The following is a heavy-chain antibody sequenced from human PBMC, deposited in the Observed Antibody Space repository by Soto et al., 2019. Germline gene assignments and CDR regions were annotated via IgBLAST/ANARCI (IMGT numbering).Heavy chain of an antibody. D-gene: IGHD2-21*01. V-gene: IGHV3-9*01. Sequence: EGQLVESGGGLVQPGRSLRLSWVASGFSFDHYAMHWVRQAPGKGLEWVAGITWNSGTKDYGNSVKGRFSISRDNAQNSLHLQMNSLGPEDTALYYCARDSEQVRPVALLGASFDIWGQGTLVTVSS. CDR2: ITWNSGTK. CDR3: ARDSEQVRPVALLGASFDI. J-gene: IGHJ3*02. CDR1: GFSFDHYA.